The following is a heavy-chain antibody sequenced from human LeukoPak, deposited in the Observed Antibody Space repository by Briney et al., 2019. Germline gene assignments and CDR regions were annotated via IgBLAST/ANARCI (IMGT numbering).Heavy chain of an antibody. CDR2: ITTTSSII. CDR3: TRDYSSSSGRAFDI. J-gene: IGHJ3*02. Sequence: PGGSLRLSCAASGFTFTTYSMKWVRQAPGKGLEWVSYITTTSSIIYYADSVKGRFTISRDNAKNSLYLQMNSLRAEDTAVYYCTRDYSSSSGRAFDIWGQGTMVTVSS. CDR1: GFTFTTYS. D-gene: IGHD6-6*01. V-gene: IGHV3-48*01.